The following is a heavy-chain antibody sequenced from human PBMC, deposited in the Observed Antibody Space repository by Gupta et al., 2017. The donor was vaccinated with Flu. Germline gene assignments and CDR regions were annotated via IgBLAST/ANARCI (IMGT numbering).Heavy chain of an antibody. D-gene: IGHD2-15*01. CDR2: IYDGGST. Sequence: WSWIRQPPGKGLEWIGYIYDGGSTDFDPSLKSRGTISLDTSKNQFSLKLTSVTAADTVAYYCARGGYCSGCKCWAQYYFENWGQGAPVTVST. CDR3: ARGGYCSGCKCWAQYYFEN. V-gene: IGHV4-59*12. J-gene: IGHJ4*02.